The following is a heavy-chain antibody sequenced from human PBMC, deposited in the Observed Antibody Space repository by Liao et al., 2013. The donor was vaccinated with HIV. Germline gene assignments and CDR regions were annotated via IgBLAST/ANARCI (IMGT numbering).Heavy chain of an antibody. V-gene: IGHV4-59*10. Sequence: QVQPQQWGAGLLKPSETLSLTCAVYGGSFSGYYWSWIRQPAGKGLEWIGRIYTSGSTNYNPSLKSRLTMSVDTSKTQFSLKLSSVTAADTAVYYCARGDGYSGYDDAFDIWGQGTMVTVSS. CDR2: IYTSGST. D-gene: IGHD5-12*01. J-gene: IGHJ3*02. CDR1: GGSFSGYY. CDR3: ARGDGYSGYDDAFDI.